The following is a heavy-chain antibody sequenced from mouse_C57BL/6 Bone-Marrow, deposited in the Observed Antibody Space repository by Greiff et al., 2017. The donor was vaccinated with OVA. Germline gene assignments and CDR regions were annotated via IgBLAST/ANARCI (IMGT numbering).Heavy chain of an antibody. CDR3: AKDGSSSWFAY. V-gene: IGHV1-50*01. Sequence: VQLQQPGAELVKPGASVKLSCKASGYTFTSYWMQWVKQRPGQGLEWIGRIDPSDSYTNYNQKFKGKATLTVDTSSSTAYMQLSSLTSEDSAVYYCAKDGSSSWFAYWGQGTLVTVSA. D-gene: IGHD1-1*01. J-gene: IGHJ3*01. CDR1: GYTFTSYW. CDR2: IDPSDSYT.